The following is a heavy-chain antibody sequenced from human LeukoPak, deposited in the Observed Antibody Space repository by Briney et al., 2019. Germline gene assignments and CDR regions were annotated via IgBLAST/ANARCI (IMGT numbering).Heavy chain of an antibody. V-gene: IGHV3-21*01. Sequence: GGSLRLSCAASGFTFSSYSMNWVRQAPGKGLEWVSSISSSSSYIYYADSLKGRFTISRHNAKKSVYLQMNSLRAEDTAVYYCVRDYVWGSYRQFDYWGQGTLVTVSS. CDR1: GFTFSSYS. D-gene: IGHD3-16*02. CDR3: VRDYVWGSYRQFDY. CDR2: ISSSSSYI. J-gene: IGHJ4*02.